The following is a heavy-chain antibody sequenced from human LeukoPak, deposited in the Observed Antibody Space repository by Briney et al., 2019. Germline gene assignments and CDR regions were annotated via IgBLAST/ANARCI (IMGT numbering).Heavy chain of an antibody. J-gene: IGHJ6*02. V-gene: IGHV3-30*18. CDR3: AKGALLWFQVHYYYYGMDV. Sequence: PGGSLRLSCAASGFTFSSYGMHWVRQAPGKGLEWVAVISYDGSNKSYADSVKGRFTISRDNSKNTLYLQMNSLRAEDTAAYYCAKGALLWFQVHYYYYGMDVWGQGTTVTVSS. CDR2: ISYDGSNK. D-gene: IGHD3-10*01. CDR1: GFTFSSYG.